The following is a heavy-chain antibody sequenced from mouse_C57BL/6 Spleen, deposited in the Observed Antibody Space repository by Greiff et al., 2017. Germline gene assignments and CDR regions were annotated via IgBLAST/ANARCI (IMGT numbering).Heavy chain of an antibody. CDR2: INPSTGGT. J-gene: IGHJ3*01. D-gene: IGHD4-1*02. V-gene: IGHV1-42*01. CDR1: GYSFTGYY. Sequence: VQLQQSGPELVKPGASVQISCKASGYSFTGYYMNWVKQSPEKSLEWIGEINPSTGGTTYNQKFKAKATLTVDKSSSTAYMQLKSLTSEDSAVYYCAATGDGAFAYWGQGTLVTVSA. CDR3: AATGDGAFAY.